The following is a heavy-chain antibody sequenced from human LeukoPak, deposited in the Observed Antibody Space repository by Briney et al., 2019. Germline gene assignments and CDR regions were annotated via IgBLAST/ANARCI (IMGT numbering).Heavy chain of an antibody. V-gene: IGHV3-74*01. Sequence: GGSLRLSCAASGFTFSSYWMHWVRQAPGKGLVWVSRINSDGSSTSYADSVKGRFSISRDNAKNTLYLQMNSLRAEDTAVYYCARVWGYDILTGYYGTDYWGQGTLVTVSS. D-gene: IGHD3-9*01. CDR2: INSDGSST. CDR1: GFTFSSYW. J-gene: IGHJ4*02. CDR3: ARVWGYDILTGYYGTDY.